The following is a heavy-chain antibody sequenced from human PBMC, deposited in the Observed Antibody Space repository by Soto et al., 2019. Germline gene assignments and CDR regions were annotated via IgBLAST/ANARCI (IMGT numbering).Heavy chain of an antibody. Sequence: EVQLLESGGGLVQPEGSLRLSCAASGFTFSNFAMTWVRQAPGKGLEWVSTIVDSGGNTYYADSVKGRFTISRDNSKNTLFLQMNSLRVEDTAVYYCAEGGFYDGFDYWGHGTLVTVSS. CDR2: IVDSGGNT. V-gene: IGHV3-23*01. CDR1: GFTFSNFA. D-gene: IGHD5-12*01. CDR3: AEGGFYDGFDY. J-gene: IGHJ4*01.